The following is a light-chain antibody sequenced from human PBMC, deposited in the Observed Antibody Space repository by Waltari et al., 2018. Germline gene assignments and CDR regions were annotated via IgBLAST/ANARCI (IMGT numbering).Light chain of an antibody. CDR3: KQRSNWPPIT. J-gene: IGKJ5*01. V-gene: IGKV3-11*01. CDR1: QSVSSY. CDR2: DAS. Sequence: EIVLTQSPATLSLSPGERATLSGRASQSVSSYLAWYQQKHGQAPRLLIYDASNRATGIPARFSGSGAGTDFTLTISSLEPEDFAVYYCKQRSNWPPITFGQGTRLEIK.